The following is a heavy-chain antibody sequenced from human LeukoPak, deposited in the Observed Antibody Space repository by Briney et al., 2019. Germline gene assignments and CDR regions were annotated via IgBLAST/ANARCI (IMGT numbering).Heavy chain of an antibody. D-gene: IGHD1-26*01. J-gene: IGHJ4*02. CDR3: ARARSGSYRPSAFDY. V-gene: IGHV4-39*07. Sequence: PSETLSLTCTVSGGSISSSSYYWGWIRQPPGKGLEWIGSIYYSGSTYYNPSLKSRVTISVDTSKNQFSLKLSSVTAADTAVYYCARARSGSYRPSAFDYWGQGTLVTVSS. CDR1: GGSISSSSYY. CDR2: IYYSGST.